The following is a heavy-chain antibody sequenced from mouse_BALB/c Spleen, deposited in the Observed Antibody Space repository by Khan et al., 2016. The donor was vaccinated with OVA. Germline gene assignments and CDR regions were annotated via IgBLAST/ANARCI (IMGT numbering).Heavy chain of an antibody. J-gene: IGHJ2*01. CDR2: INTSTGYT. CDR1: GYTFINYW. Sequence: VQLQQSGAELAKPGASVKMSCKASGYTFINYWILWVKQRPGQGLEWIGYINTSTGYTEYNQTFKNKATLTADKSSSTAYMQLSSLPAEDSAVYYCARRGLRWDFDYWGQGTTLTVSS. V-gene: IGHV1-7*01. CDR3: ARRGLRWDFDY. D-gene: IGHD1-1*01.